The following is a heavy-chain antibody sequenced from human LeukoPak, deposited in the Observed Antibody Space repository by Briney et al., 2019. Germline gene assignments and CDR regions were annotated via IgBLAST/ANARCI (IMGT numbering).Heavy chain of an antibody. V-gene: IGHV1-69*05. CDR3: ARGRYCSGGSCYSSPYYFDY. Sequence: SVKVSCKASGGTFSSYAISWVRQAPGQGLEWMGRIIPIFGTANYAQKFQGRVTITTDESTSTAYMELSSLRSEDTAVYYCARGRYCSGGSCYSSPYYFDYWGQGTLVTVSS. CDR1: GGTFSSYA. J-gene: IGHJ4*02. CDR2: IIPIFGTA. D-gene: IGHD2-15*01.